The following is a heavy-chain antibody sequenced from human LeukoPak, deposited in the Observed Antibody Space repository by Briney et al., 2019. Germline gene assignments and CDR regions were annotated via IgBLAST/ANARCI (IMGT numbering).Heavy chain of an antibody. V-gene: IGHV1-69*08. CDR2: ITPVINSA. CDR1: GGTFRSHI. Sequence: GSSVKVSCKTSGGTFRSHIFSWVRQAPGQVLGWMGRITPVINSAKYAQKFRDRLTITADTSTGTAYMELSSLTPDDTALYYCTRVNLRGSQYNWLDPWGQGTLVIVSS. D-gene: IGHD3-16*01. CDR3: TRVNLRGSQYNWLDP. J-gene: IGHJ5*02.